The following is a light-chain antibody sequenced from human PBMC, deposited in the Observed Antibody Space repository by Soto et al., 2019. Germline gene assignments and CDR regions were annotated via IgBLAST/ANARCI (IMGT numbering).Light chain of an antibody. CDR3: QQLNSYPQVT. CDR2: AAS. J-gene: IGKJ3*01. Sequence: DLQLTQSPSFLSASVGDRVTITCRASQGISSYLAWCQQKPGKAPKLLIYAASTLQSGVPSRFSGSGSGTEFTLTISSLQPEDFATYYCQQLNSYPQVTFGTGTKVDIK. V-gene: IGKV1-9*01. CDR1: QGISSY.